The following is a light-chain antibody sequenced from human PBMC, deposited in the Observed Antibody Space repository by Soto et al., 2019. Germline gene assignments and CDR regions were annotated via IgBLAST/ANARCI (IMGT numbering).Light chain of an antibody. CDR3: QQYVHWPTVT. CDR1: QSVTSS. V-gene: IGKV3-15*01. J-gene: IGKJ1*01. CDR2: DAS. Sequence: EFVLTQSPSTLALYRWEGATLXXRAGQSVTSSLAWYQQRPGQAPRLVXYDASTRAAGIAARFSGSGSGTELTLTISSLQSEDFAVYYCQQYVHWPTVTFGQGTKVEIK.